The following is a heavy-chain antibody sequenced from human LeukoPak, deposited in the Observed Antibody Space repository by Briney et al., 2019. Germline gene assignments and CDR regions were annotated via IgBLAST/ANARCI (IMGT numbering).Heavy chain of an antibody. Sequence: PSETLSLTCTVSGGSISSYYWSWVRQPPGKGLEWFGYIYYSGSTNYNPSLKSRVTISVDTSKNQFSLKLSSVTAADTAVYYCARQGAYCSGGSCYSIAFDIWGQGTMVTVSS. J-gene: IGHJ3*02. CDR3: ARQGAYCSGGSCYSIAFDI. V-gene: IGHV4-59*08. CDR2: IYYSGST. CDR1: GGSISSYY. D-gene: IGHD2-15*01.